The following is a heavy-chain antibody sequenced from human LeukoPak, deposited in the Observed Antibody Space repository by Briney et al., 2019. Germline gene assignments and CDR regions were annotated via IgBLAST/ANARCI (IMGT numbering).Heavy chain of an antibody. CDR1: GGSISSGGYY. Sequence: SETLSLTCTVSGGSISSGGYYWSWIRQPPGKGLEWIGYIYYSGSTYYNPSLKSRVTISVDTSKNQFSLKLSSVTAADTAVYYCARDRSHYGDSDYWGQGTLVTVSS. D-gene: IGHD4-17*01. V-gene: IGHV4-30-4*01. J-gene: IGHJ4*02. CDR2: IYYSGST. CDR3: ARDRSHYGDSDY.